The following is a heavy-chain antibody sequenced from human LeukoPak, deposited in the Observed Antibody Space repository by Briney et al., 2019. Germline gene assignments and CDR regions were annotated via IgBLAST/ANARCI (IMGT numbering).Heavy chain of an antibody. V-gene: IGHV4-59*01. Sequence: GSLRLSCAVSGFTFSNYGMVWVRQAPGKGLEWIGYIYYSGSTNYNPSLKSRVTISVDTSKNQFSLKLSSVTAADTAVYYCAREGMIVEGVFDYWGQGTLVTVSS. CDR3: AREGMIVEGVFDY. D-gene: IGHD3-22*01. J-gene: IGHJ4*02. CDR1: GFTFSNYG. CDR2: IYYSGST.